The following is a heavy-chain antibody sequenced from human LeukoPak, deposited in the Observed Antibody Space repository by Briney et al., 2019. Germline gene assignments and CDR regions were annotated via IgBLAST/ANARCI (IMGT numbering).Heavy chain of an antibody. J-gene: IGHJ5*02. CDR1: LYTFTSYY. CDR2: INPSGGST. V-gene: IGHV1-46*01. D-gene: IGHD6-13*01. CDR3: AREIAAAGPWFDP. Sequence: ASVNVSCKASLYTFTSYYMHWVRQAPGQGLEWMGIINPSGGSTSYAQKFQGRVSMTRDTSTSTVYMELSSLRSEDTAVYYCAREIAAAGPWFDPWGQGTLVTVSS.